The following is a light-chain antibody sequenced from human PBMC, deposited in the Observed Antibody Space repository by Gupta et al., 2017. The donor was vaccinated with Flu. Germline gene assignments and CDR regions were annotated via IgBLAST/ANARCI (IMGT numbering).Light chain of an antibody. CDR3: QQYKNWPRT. CDR1: QIISIN. Sequence: GERATLSCRASQIISINLAWYQQKPGQVPRLLIYGASTRATGIPDRFSAGGSGTEFSLTISSLQSEDFASYYCQQYKNWPRTFGQGTKVEIK. J-gene: IGKJ1*01. CDR2: GAS. V-gene: IGKV3-15*01.